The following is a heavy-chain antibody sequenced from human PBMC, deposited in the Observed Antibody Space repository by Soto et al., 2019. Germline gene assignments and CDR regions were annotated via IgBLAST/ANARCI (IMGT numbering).Heavy chain of an antibody. D-gene: IGHD3-3*01. CDR2: IYYSGST. V-gene: IGHV4-39*07. J-gene: IGHJ6*03. CDR3: ARLGFWGGVYYYMDV. CDR1: GGSISSSSYY. Sequence: PSETLSLTCTVSGGSISSSSYYWGWIRQPPGKGLEWIGSIYYSGSTNYNPSLKSRVTISVDTSKNQFSLKLSSVTAADTAVYYCARLGFWGGVYYYMDVWGKGTTVTVSS.